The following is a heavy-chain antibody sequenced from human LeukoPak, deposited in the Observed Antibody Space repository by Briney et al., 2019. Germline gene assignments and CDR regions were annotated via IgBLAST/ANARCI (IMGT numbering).Heavy chain of an antibody. CDR2: IYYTRST. D-gene: IGHD2-2*01. CDR1: GGSINTYY. CDR3: ARGVPQLGFRSSTSSLMARYYYYMDV. J-gene: IGHJ6*03. Sequence: SETLSLTCTVSGGSINTYYWNWIRQPPGAGLEGTGYIYYTRSTKSNPSLNSPVTISLHTSKNQYSPNLSSVTAVDTAVYYCARGVPQLGFRSSTSSLMARYYYYMDVWGKGTTVTVSS. V-gene: IGHV4-59*08.